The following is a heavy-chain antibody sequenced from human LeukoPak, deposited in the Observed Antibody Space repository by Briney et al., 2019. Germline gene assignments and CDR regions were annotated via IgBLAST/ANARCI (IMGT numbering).Heavy chain of an antibody. Sequence: GGSLRLSCAASGFTFSSYSVNWVRQAPGKGLEWVSYISSSSSIIYYADTVKGRFTISRDNAKNSLYLQMNSLRAEDTAVYYCASQVTLAAAGLAYWGQGTLVTVSS. CDR2: ISSSSSII. CDR3: ASQVTLAAAGLAY. CDR1: GFTFSSYS. D-gene: IGHD6-13*01. J-gene: IGHJ4*02. V-gene: IGHV3-48*01.